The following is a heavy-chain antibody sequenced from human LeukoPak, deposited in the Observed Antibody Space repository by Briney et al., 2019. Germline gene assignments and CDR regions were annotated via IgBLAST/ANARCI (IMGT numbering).Heavy chain of an antibody. CDR1: GGSISSSSYY. D-gene: IGHD2-2*02. CDR3: AKGRLCRSTTCDIWFDP. CDR2: IYYSGST. V-gene: IGHV4-39*01. Sequence: SETLSLTCTVSGGSISSSSYYWGWIRPPPGKELEWTGSIYYSGSTYYNPSLNSRVTISVDTNKNQFSLNLGSVAAANEAVDCCAKGRLCRSTTCDIWFDPWGQGTLVSVSS. J-gene: IGHJ5*02.